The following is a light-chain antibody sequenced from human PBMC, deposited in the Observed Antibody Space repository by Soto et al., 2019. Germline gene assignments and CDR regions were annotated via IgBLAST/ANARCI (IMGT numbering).Light chain of an antibody. J-gene: IGKJ4*01. Sequence: EIVLTQFPGTLSLSPGERATLSCRASQSVSSSYLAWYQQKPGQAPRLLIYGASSRAAGIPDRFSDSGSGTDFSLTISRLEPEDFAVYYCQQYGSSLIAFGGGTKVEIK. V-gene: IGKV3-20*01. CDR2: GAS. CDR3: QQYGSSLIA. CDR1: QSVSSSY.